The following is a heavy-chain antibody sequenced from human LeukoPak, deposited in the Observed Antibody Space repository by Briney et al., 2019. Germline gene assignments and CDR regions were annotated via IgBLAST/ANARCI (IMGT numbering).Heavy chain of an antibody. Sequence: SETLSLTCTVSGGTISSYYWSWIRQPAGKGLEWIGRIYTSGSTNYNPSLKSRVTMSVDTSKIQFSLKLSTVTAADTAVYYCTRDIDYWGQGTLVTVSS. CDR2: IYTSGST. CDR1: GGTISSYY. CDR3: TRDIDY. V-gene: IGHV4-4*07. J-gene: IGHJ4*02.